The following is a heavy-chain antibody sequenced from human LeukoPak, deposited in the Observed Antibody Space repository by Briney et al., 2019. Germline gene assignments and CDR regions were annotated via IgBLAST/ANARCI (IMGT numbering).Heavy chain of an antibody. Sequence: PSETLSLTCAVYGGSFSGYYWSWIRQPPGKGLEWIGEINHSGSTNYNPSLKSRVTISVDTSKNQFSLKLSSVTAADTAVYYCARVVRYFDWLFRGFDYWGQGTLVTVSS. CDR3: ARVVRYFDWLFRGFDY. CDR1: GGSFSGYY. CDR2: INHSGST. J-gene: IGHJ4*02. D-gene: IGHD3-9*01. V-gene: IGHV4-34*01.